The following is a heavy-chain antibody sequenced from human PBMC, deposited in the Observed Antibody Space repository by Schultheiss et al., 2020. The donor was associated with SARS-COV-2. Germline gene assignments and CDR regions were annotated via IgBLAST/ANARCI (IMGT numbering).Heavy chain of an antibody. CDR2: IYYSGST. J-gene: IGHJ4*02. CDR1: GGSISSSSYY. V-gene: IGHV4-39*07. CDR3: ARDFSPYDSSGCEFDY. D-gene: IGHD3-22*01. Sequence: SQTLSLTCTVSGGSISSSSYYWGWIRQHPGKGLEWIGYIYYSGSTNYNPSLKSRVTISVDTSKNQFSLKLSSVTAADTAVYYCARDFSPYDSSGCEFDYWGQGTLVTVSS.